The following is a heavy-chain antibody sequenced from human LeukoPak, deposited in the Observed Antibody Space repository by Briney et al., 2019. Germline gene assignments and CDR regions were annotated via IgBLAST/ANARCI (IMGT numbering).Heavy chain of an antibody. J-gene: IGHJ4*02. CDR1: GGSISSYY. Sequence: SETLSLTCTVSGGSISSYYWSWIRQPPGKGLEWIGYIYYSGSTNYNPSLKSRVTISVDTSKNQLSLKLSSVAAADTAVYYCAGGGYSYVGHFDYWGQGTLVTVSS. CDR3: AGGGYSYVGHFDY. D-gene: IGHD5-18*01. V-gene: IGHV4-59*01. CDR2: IYYSGST.